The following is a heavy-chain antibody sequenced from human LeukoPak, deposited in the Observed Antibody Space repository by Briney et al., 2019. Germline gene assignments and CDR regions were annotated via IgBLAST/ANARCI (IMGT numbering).Heavy chain of an antibody. J-gene: IGHJ4*02. D-gene: IGHD6-13*01. CDR1: GFIFSACA. Sequence: GRSLKLSCAASGFIFSACAVHWIRQAPGKGLEWVGLIGSRADNHATLYGASMEGKFTISRDDSKNTAYLQMNSLKTEDTAVYYCTRHLDGIAAYDYWGQGSLVTVSS. V-gene: IGHV3-73*01. CDR3: TRHLDGIAAYDY. CDR2: IGSRADNHAT.